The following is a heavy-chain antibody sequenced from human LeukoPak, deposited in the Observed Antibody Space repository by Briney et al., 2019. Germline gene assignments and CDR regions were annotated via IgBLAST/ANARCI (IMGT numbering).Heavy chain of an antibody. J-gene: IGHJ4*02. D-gene: IGHD3-10*01. CDR2: ISYDGSNK. CDR1: GFTFSSYG. V-gene: IGHV3-30*18. CDR3: AKDAWFGELFLNYFDY. Sequence: GGSLRLSCAASGFTFSSYGMHWVRQAPGKGLEWVAVISYDGSNKYYADSVKGRFTISRDNSKNTLYLQMNSLRAEDTAVYYCAKDAWFGELFLNYFDYWGQGTLVTVSS.